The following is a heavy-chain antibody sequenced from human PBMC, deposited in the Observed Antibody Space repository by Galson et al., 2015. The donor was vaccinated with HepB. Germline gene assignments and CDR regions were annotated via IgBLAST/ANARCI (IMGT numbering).Heavy chain of an antibody. J-gene: IGHJ4*02. D-gene: IGHD3-10*01. V-gene: IGHV6-1*01. CDR1: GDSVSSNIAA. CDR2: TYYRSKWNN. Sequence: CAISGDSVSSNIAAWHWIRQSPSRGLEWLGRTYYRSKWNNDHAVSVKSRININPDTSKNQFSLQLNSVTPEDTAVYYCARSTSGVLDYWGQGTLVTVSS. CDR3: ARSTSGVLDY.